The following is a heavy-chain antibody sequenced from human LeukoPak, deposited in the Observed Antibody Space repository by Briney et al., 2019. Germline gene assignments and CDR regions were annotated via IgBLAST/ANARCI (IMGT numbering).Heavy chain of an antibody. CDR2: IRNDGSLK. CDR1: GFTFSNYE. J-gene: IGHJ4*02. D-gene: IGHD6-19*01. CDR3: ARAVTGTFSTTWGFDY. V-gene: IGHV3-30*04. Sequence: GGSLRLSCAASGFTFSNYEMHWVRQAPGEGLEWVAVIRNDGSLKYYADSVKGRFTFSRDNSKNTLYLQMDSLGAEDTAVYYCARAVTGTFSTTWGFDYWGRGTLVTVSS.